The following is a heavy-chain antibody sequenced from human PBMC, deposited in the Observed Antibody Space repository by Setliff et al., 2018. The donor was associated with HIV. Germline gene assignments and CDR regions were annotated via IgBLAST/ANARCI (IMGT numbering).Heavy chain of an antibody. CDR1: GYTFSGYY. CDR2: INPNSGGT. V-gene: IGHV1-2*06. Sequence: GASVKVSCKASGYTFSGYYMHWVRQAPGQGLEWMGRINPNSGGTNYAQKFQGRVTLTRDTSTTTAYMELVGLKSDDTAVYYCARGYTMWLVNYYFDYWGQGTRVTVSS. J-gene: IGHJ4*02. D-gene: IGHD6-19*01. CDR3: ARGYTMWLVNYYFDY.